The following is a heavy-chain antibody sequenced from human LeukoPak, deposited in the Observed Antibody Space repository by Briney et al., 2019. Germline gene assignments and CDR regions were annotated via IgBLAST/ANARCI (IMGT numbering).Heavy chain of an antibody. Sequence: PSETLSLTCTVSGGSISSSSYYWGWIRQPPGKGLEWIGSIYYSGSTYYNPSLKSRVTISVDTSKNQFSLKLSSVTAADTAVYYCATPRGYDHGTFDYWGQGTLVTVSS. D-gene: IGHD5-12*01. V-gene: IGHV4-39*01. CDR1: GGSISSSSYY. CDR2: IYYSGST. J-gene: IGHJ4*02. CDR3: ATPRGYDHGTFDY.